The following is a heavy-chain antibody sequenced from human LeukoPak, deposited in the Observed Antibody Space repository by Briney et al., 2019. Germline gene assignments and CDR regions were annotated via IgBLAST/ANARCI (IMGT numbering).Heavy chain of an antibody. CDR1: GGSISSHY. D-gene: IGHD3-3*01. CDR2: MYYSGST. CDR3: ASLITIFGVVMVNWFDP. J-gene: IGHJ5*02. V-gene: IGHV4-59*11. Sequence: SETLSLTCTVSGGSISSHYWSWIRQPPGKGLEWIGSMYYSGSTNYNPSLKSRVTISVDTSKNQFSLKLSSVTAADTAVYYCASLITIFGVVMVNWFDPWGQGTLVTVSS.